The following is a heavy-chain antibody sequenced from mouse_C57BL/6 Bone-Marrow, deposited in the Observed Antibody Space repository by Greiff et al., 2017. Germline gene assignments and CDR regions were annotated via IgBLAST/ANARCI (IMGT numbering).Heavy chain of an antibody. D-gene: IGHD1-1*01. CDR2: IDPENGDT. CDR1: GFNIKDDY. CDR3: TSYYYGSRWFDY. Sequence: VQLQQSGAELVRPGASVTLSCTASGFNIKDDYMHRVKQRPEQGLEWIGWIDPENGDTEYASKFQGKATITADTSSNTAYLQLSSLTSEDTAVYYWTSYYYGSRWFDYWGQGTTLTVSS. V-gene: IGHV14-4*01. J-gene: IGHJ2*01.